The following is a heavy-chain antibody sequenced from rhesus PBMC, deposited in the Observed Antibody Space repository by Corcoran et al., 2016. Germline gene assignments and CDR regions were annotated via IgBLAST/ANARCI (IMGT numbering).Heavy chain of an antibody. D-gene: IGHD6-31*01. CDR1: GGSISSSNW. CDR2: IGGSSGSN. CDR3: ARPIAAAGRGHFDY. J-gene: IGHJ4*01. V-gene: IGHV4-65*02. Sequence: QVQLQESGPALVKPSETLSLTCAVSGGSISSSNWWSWLRQPPGSRLEWIGNIGGSSGSNYYNPSLKSRVTMSKDTSKNQFSLKLSSVTAADTAVYYCARPIAAAGRGHFDYWGQGVLVTVSS.